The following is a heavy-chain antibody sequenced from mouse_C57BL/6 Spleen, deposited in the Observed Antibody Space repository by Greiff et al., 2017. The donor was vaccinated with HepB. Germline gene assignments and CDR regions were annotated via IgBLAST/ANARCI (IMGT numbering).Heavy chain of an antibody. CDR1: GYTFTDYN. J-gene: IGHJ3*01. D-gene: IGHD1-1*01. CDR2: INPNNGGT. Sequence: EVQLQQSGPELVKPGASVKMSCKASGYTFTDYNMHWVKQSHGKSLEWIGYINPNNGGTSYNQKFKGKATLTVNKSSSTAYMELRSLTSEDSAVYYCAREGYYYGSSPWFAYWGQGTLVTVSA. CDR3: AREGYYYGSSPWFAY. V-gene: IGHV1-22*01.